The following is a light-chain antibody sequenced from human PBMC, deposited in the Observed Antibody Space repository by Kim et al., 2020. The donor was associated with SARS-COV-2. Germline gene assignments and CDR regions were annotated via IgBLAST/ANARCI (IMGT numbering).Light chain of an antibody. CDR3: LQDSTYPWT. V-gene: IGKV1-6*01. CDR2: AAS. J-gene: IGKJ1*01. CDR1: QAIRND. Sequence: AIQLTQSPSSLSASVGDRVTITCRASQAIRNDLGWYQQKPGKAPKLLIFAASTLQFGVPPRFSGSGSGTYFTLTISSLQPEDFASYYCLQDSTYPWTFGQVTKVDI.